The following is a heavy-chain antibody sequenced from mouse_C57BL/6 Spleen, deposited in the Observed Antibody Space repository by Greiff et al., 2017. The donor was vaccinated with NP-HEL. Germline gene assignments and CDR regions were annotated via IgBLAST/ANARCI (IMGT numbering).Heavy chain of an antibody. J-gene: IGHJ1*03. Sequence: QVQLQQSGAELVRPGTSVKVSCKASGYAFTNYLIEWVKQRPGQGLEWIGVINPGSGGTNYNEKFKGKATLTADKSSSTAYMQLSSLTSEDSAVYFCERGVTTVVAKYFDVWGTGTTVTVSS. V-gene: IGHV1-54*01. CDR1: GYAFTNYL. CDR3: ERGVTTVVAKYFDV. CDR2: INPGSGGT. D-gene: IGHD1-1*01.